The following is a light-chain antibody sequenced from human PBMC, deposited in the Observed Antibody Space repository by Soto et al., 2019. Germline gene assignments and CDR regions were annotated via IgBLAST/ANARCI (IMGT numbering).Light chain of an antibody. CDR3: QHFGNSPWT. J-gene: IGKJ1*01. CDR2: GAS. CDR1: QSVASRN. Sequence: EIVLTQSPGTLSLSPGERATLSCRASQSVASRNLAWYQQKSGQAPRLLIYGASSRAIHTPDRFSGSGSGTDFTLTISGLEPEDFAVYYCQHFGNSPWTFGQGTKV. V-gene: IGKV3-20*01.